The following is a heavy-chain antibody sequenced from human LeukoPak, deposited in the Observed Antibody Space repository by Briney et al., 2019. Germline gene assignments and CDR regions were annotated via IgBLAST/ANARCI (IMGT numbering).Heavy chain of an antibody. CDR3: AREAVTRNYFDY. CDR2: IYSGGST. CDR1: GFIFDDYG. Sequence: GGSLRLSCAASGFIFDDYGMSWVRQAPGKGLEWVSVIYSGGSTYYADSVKGRFTISRDNSKNTLYLQMNSLRAEDTAVYYCAREAVTRNYFDYWGQGTLVTVSS. J-gene: IGHJ4*02. D-gene: IGHD4-17*01. V-gene: IGHV3-53*01.